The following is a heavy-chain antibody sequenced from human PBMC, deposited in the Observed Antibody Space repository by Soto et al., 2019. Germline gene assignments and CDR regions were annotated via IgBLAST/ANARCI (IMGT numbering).Heavy chain of an antibody. J-gene: IGHJ5*02. CDR2: IYYGGST. Sequence: TSETLSLTCTVSGGSIRSNSYYWGWIRQPPGRGLEWIGSIYYGGSTNYNPSLKSRVTISVDTSKNQFSLKLSSVTAADTAVYYCARHSTTRASGWFDPWGQGTLVTVSS. CDR3: ARHSTTRASGWFDP. D-gene: IGHD2-2*01. CDR1: GGSIRSNSYY. V-gene: IGHV4-39*01.